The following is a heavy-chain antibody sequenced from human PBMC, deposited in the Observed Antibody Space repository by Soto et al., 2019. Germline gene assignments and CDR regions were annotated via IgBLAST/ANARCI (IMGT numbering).Heavy chain of an antibody. CDR3: ARSVGDYYYGMDV. D-gene: IGHD1-26*01. V-gene: IGHV4-39*01. CDR2: FYYSGST. Sequence: PTESLSLNSTVSGSSIPSTTHHWSWIRQPPGKGLEWIGNFYYSGSTYYNPSLRSRVTISVDASKNQFSVKVSSVTATDTAVYYCARSVGDYYYGMDVWGQGTTVT. J-gene: IGHJ6*02. CDR1: GSSIPSTTHH.